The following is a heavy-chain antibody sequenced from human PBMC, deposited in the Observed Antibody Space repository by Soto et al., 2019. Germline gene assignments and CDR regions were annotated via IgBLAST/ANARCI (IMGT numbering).Heavy chain of an antibody. CDR2: IYPGDSDT. CDR1: GYSFTSYW. D-gene: IGHD6-6*01. J-gene: IGHJ6*02. CDR3: ARVAARPELYYYYGMDV. Sequence: PGESLKLSCKGSGYSFTSYWIGWVRQMPGKGLEWMGIIYPGDSDTRYSPSFQGQVTISADKSISTAYLQWSSLKASDTAMYYCARVAARPELYYYYGMDVWGQGTTVTVSS. V-gene: IGHV5-51*01.